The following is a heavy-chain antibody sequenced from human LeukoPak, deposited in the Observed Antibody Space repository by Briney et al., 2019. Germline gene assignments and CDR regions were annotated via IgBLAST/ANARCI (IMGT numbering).Heavy chain of an antibody. CDR1: GASVGTTSYY. V-gene: IGHV4-39*07. Sequence: SETLSLTCTVSGASVGTTSYYWGWIRRPPGRGLEWIGSFYYTTPTYYNPSLKSRVSISVDRSKNQFSLKLTSVTAADTAVYYCARGADYGGNPPFYFDYWGQGTLVTVSS. CDR2: FYYTTPT. D-gene: IGHD4-23*01. J-gene: IGHJ4*02. CDR3: ARGADYGGNPPFYFDY.